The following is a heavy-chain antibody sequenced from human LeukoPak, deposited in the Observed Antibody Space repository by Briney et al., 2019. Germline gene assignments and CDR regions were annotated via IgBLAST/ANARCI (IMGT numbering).Heavy chain of an antibody. CDR3: ARDLTTVTKGFDL. D-gene: IGHD4-17*01. CDR2: VLYSGVT. CDR1: GGSITTHC. Sequence: PSETLSLTCSISGGSITTHCWTWIRQPPGKGLEWTGYVLYSGVTNYNPSLRGRITISVDTSQNQFSLSLRSVTAADTAVYYCARDLTTVTKGFDLWGQGTMVTVSS. J-gene: IGHJ3*01. V-gene: IGHV4-59*11.